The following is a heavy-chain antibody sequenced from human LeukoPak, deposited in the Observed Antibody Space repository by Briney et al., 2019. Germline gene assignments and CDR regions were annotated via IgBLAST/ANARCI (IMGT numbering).Heavy chain of an antibody. J-gene: IGHJ4*02. D-gene: IGHD6-19*01. CDR3: ARRSSSGWSDFDY. Sequence: SETLSLTCTVSGGSISSYYWSWIRQPPGKGLEWIGYIYYSGSTNYNPPLKSRVTISVDTSKNQFSLKLSSVTAADTAVYYCARRSSSGWSDFDYWGQGTLVTVSS. CDR1: GGSISSYY. CDR2: IYYSGST. V-gene: IGHV4-59*08.